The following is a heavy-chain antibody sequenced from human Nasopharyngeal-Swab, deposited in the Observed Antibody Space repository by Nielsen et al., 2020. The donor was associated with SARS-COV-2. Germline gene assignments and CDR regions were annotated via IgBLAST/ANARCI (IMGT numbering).Heavy chain of an antibody. CDR1: GGSFSGYH. CDR2: INHSGST. V-gene: IGHV4-34*01. D-gene: IGHD3-22*01. Sequence: SDTLSLTCAVYGGSFSGYHWSWIRQPPGKGLEWIGEINHSGSTNYNPSLKSRVTISVDTSKNQFYLKLSSVTAADTAVYYCARSFYDSSGSLWGQGTLVTVSS. J-gene: IGHJ4*02. CDR3: ARSFYDSSGSL.